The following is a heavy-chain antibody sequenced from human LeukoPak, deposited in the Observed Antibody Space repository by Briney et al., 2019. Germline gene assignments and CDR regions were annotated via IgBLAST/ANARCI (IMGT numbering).Heavy chain of an antibody. CDR3: Y. CDR2: IKQDGSQR. CDR1: GFTSSDYW. J-gene: IGHJ4*02. V-gene: IGHV3-7*01. Sequence: GGSLRLSCTASGFTSSDYWMTCVRHAPGKGPEWVANIKQDGSQRYYVDSVRGRFTISRDNAKNSLFLQMNGLRAEDTAVYFDYWGQGTLVTVSS.